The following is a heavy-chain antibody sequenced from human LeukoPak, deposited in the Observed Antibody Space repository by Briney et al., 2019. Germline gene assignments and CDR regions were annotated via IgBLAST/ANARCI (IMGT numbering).Heavy chain of an antibody. CDR2: INHSGST. Sequence: PSETLSLTCAVYGGSFSGYYWSWIRQPPGKGLEWIGEINHSGSTNYNPSLKSRVTISVDTSKNQFSLQLNSVTPEDTAVYYCARDYYSSGWYREAWFDPWGQGTLVTVSS. CDR3: ARDYYSSGWYREAWFDP. CDR1: GGSFSGYY. D-gene: IGHD6-19*01. J-gene: IGHJ5*02. V-gene: IGHV4-34*01.